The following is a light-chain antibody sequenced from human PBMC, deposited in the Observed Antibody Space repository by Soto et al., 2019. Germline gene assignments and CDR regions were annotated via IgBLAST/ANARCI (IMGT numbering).Light chain of an antibody. V-gene: IGKV3-11*01. CDR3: QQRSDWPPSIT. Sequence: EIVLTQSPATLSLSPGERATLSCRAIQSVSTSLAWYQQKPGQAPRLLIYDASHRATGIPARFSGSGSGTDFTLTISSLGPADFALYYCQQRSDWPPSITFGQGTRLEIK. J-gene: IGKJ5*01. CDR1: QSVSTS. CDR2: DAS.